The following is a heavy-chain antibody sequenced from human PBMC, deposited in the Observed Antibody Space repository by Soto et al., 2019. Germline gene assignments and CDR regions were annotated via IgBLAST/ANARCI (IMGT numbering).Heavy chain of an antibody. Sequence: EVQLVESGGGLVKPGGSLRLSCAASGVTFSNAWMNWVRQAPGKGLEWVGRIKSKTDGGTTDYAAPVKGRFTISRDGSKNTLYLQMNSLETEDTDVYYCAADRCLNGVCYLGWWWGQGPLVTVSS. D-gene: IGHD2-8*01. CDR2: IKSKTDGGTT. CDR1: GVTFSNAW. CDR3: AADRCLNGVCYLGWW. V-gene: IGHV3-15*07. J-gene: IGHJ4*02.